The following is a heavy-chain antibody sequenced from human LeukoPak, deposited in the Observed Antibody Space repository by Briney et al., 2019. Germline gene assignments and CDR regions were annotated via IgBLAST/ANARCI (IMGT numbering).Heavy chain of an antibody. CDR3: GRHAAYAPFDL. Sequence: PSETLSLTCTISGASISNDYWGRVRQPPGKGLEWIGGASTYYSSSLESRVTMSIDTSKNQFSLRLTSLTVADTAVYYCGRHAAYAPFDLWGQGSLVTVSS. D-gene: IGHD4-17*01. J-gene: IGHJ4*02. CDR2: AST. CDR1: GASISNDY. V-gene: IGHV4-59*04.